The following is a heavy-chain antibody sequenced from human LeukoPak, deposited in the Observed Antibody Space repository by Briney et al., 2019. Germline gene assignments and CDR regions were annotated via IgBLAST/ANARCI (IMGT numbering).Heavy chain of an antibody. CDR3: ARAVAGFWDFDY. V-gene: IGHV3-30*04. J-gene: IGHJ4*02. Sequence: GVSLRLSCAASGFTFSNYAMHWVRQAPGKGLEWVAIISYDGSNKYYADSVKGRFTISRDNSKNTLYLQMNSLRADDTAVYYCARAVAGFWDFDYWGQGTLVTVYS. D-gene: IGHD6-19*01. CDR2: ISYDGSNK. CDR1: GFTFSNYA.